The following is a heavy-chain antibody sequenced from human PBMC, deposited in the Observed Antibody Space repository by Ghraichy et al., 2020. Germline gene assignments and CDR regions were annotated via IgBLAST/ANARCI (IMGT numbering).Heavy chain of an antibody. CDR1: GGSISSYY. Sequence: SETLSLTCTVSGGSISSYYWSWIRQPAGKGLEWIGRIYTSGSTNYNPSLKSRVTMSVDTSKNQFSLKLSSVTAADTAVYYCARGHWVYYDILTGYYIDRDYYYYYGMDVWGQGTTVTVSS. CDR3: ARGHWVYYDILTGYYIDRDYYYYYGMDV. J-gene: IGHJ6*02. CDR2: IYTSGST. D-gene: IGHD3-9*01. V-gene: IGHV4-4*07.